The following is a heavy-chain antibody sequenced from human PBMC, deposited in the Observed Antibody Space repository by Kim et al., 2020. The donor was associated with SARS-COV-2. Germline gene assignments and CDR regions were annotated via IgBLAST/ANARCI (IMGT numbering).Heavy chain of an antibody. CDR1: GYTFTSYD. D-gene: IGHD2-2*01. J-gene: IGHJ5*02. V-gene: IGHV1-8*01. CDR2: MNPNSGNT. CDR3: ARGPECSSSSCYYWFDP. Sequence: ASVKVSCKASGYTFTSYDINWVRQATGQGLEWMGWMNPNSGNTGYAQKFQGRVSMTRNTSITTAYMELSNLRSEDTALYYCARGPECSSSSCYYWFDPWGQGTLVTVSS.